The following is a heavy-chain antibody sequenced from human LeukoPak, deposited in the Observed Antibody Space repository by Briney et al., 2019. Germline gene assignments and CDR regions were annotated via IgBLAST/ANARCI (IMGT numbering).Heavy chain of an antibody. CDR3: ASPSTWEQSDLDH. J-gene: IGHJ4*02. D-gene: IGHD1-26*01. Sequence: SETLSLTCAVSGGSINTNTYYWGWVRQPRGEGLEWVGSIYFSGSTYYNPSLKSRVTISVDTSKSQFSLKLSSVTAADTAVYYCASPSTWEQSDLDHWGQGILVTVSS. CDR2: IYFSGST. CDR1: GGSINTNTYY. V-gene: IGHV4-39*01.